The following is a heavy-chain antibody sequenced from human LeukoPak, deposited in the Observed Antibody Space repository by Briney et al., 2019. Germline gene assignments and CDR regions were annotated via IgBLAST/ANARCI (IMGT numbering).Heavy chain of an antibody. J-gene: IGHJ6*02. Sequence: PVRCLRLSCVVPGFSCSNYWMSWVRQAPGKGLKWVANINQDGSEKSYVDSVKGRFTISRDNAESSLYLQVNSLRAEDTAVYYCAKIQLWGRHDTFESFGMDVWGQGTTVTVSS. V-gene: IGHV3-7*01. CDR1: GFSCSNYW. CDR2: INQDGSEK. CDR3: AKIQLWGRHDTFESFGMDV. D-gene: IGHD5-18*01.